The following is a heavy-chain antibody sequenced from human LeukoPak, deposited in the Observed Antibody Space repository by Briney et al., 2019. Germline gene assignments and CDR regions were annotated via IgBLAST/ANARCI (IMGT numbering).Heavy chain of an antibody. CDR3: ARVLSTVVIPHAFVI. CDR2: IFSSGIT. D-gene: IGHD4-23*01. J-gene: IGHJ3*02. CDR1: GGSINSFS. Sequence: SETLSLTCTVSGGSINSFSWSWIRQPPGKGLEWIGNIFSSGITNYSPSLKSRLTVSVDTSNNQFSLTMNSVTAADTAVYYCARVLSTVVIPHAFVIWGQGTTVIVSS. V-gene: IGHV4-59*01.